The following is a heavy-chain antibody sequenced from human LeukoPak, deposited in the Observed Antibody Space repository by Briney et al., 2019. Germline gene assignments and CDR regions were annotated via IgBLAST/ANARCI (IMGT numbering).Heavy chain of an antibody. CDR2: IWYDGSNK. CDR3: ARDAGDYGIDC. CDR1: GFTFSSYG. Sequence: GGSLRLSCAASGFTFSSYGMHWVRQAPGKGLEWVAVIWYDGSNKYYADSVKGRFTISRDNSKNTLYLQMNSLRAEDTAVYYCARDAGDYGIDCWGQGTLVTVSS. V-gene: IGHV3-33*01. D-gene: IGHD4-17*01. J-gene: IGHJ4*02.